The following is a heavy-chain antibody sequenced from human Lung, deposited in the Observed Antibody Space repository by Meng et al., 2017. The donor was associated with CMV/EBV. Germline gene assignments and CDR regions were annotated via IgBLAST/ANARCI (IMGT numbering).Heavy chain of an antibody. CDR3: ARLWGVFDSNFDGFDI. J-gene: IGHJ3*02. CDR1: GYSFTTYW. D-gene: IGHD3-9*01. Sequence: GEXXKISCQGSGYSFTTYWIAWVRQMPGKGLECVGSIYPGDDDTRYSPSLQGQVTISADASITAAYLQWNSPKASDTAMYYCARLWGVFDSNFDGFDIWGQGTMVTVSS. V-gene: IGHV5-51*01. CDR2: IYPGDDDT.